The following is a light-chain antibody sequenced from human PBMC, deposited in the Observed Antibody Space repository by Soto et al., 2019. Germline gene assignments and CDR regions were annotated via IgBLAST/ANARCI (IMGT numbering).Light chain of an antibody. CDR3: QQYENYWT. V-gene: IGKV1-5*01. J-gene: IGKJ1*01. CDR2: DAY. Sequence: DIQMTQSPSTLSATAGDRVTITCRASQSISSWLAWYQHKPGKAPKPLIYDAYNLDSGVPSRFSGSGSGTEFSLTISNLQPDDCATYYCQQYENYWTFGQGTRVEIK. CDR1: QSISSW.